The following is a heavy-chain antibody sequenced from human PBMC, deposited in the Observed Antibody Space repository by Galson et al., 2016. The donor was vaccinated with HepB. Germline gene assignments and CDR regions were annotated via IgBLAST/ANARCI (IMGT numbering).Heavy chain of an antibody. V-gene: IGHV3-30*04. D-gene: IGHD6-13*01. CDR3: ARPQEGIAAAGLDY. CDR2: ISYDGNIK. CDR1: GFTYSRSS. J-gene: IGHJ4*02. Sequence: SLRLSCAASGFTYSRSSMHWVRQAPGKGLEWVAVISYDGNIKYYADSMQGRFTISRDNSKNTMYLQMNSLRGEDTAVYYCARPQEGIAAAGLDYWGQGTLVTVSS.